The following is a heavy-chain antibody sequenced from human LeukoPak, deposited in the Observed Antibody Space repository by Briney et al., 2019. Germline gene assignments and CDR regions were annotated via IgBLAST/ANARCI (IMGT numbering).Heavy chain of an antibody. CDR3: VRDDRWDVEWSQH. CDR1: GYTFTNYA. Sequence: ASVKVSCKASGYTFTNYAITWARQAPGQGLEWMGWISAYNGNTNYAQKFRGRVTMTTDTSTSTAYMELRSLTSDDTAVYYCVRDDRWDVEWSQHWGQGTLVTVSS. CDR2: ISAYNGNT. V-gene: IGHV1-18*01. J-gene: IGHJ1*01. D-gene: IGHD1-26*01.